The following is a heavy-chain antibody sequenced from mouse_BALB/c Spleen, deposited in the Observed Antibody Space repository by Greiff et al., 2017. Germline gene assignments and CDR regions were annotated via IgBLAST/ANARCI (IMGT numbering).Heavy chain of an antibody. V-gene: IGHV5-15*02. J-gene: IGHJ4*01. CDR2: ISNLAYSI. CDR1: GFTFSDYG. Sequence: EVHLVESGGGLVQPGGSRKLSCAASGFTFSDYGMPWVRQAPGKGPEWVAFISNLAYSIYYADTVTGRFTISRENAKNTLYLEMSSLRSEDTAMYYCARDGGYAMDYWGQGTSVTVSS. CDR3: ARDGGYAMDY.